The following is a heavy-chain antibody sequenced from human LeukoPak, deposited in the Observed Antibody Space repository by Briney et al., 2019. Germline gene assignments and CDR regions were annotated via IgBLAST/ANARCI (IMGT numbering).Heavy chain of an antibody. CDR2: ISGSGDAT. Sequence: GGSLRLSCAASDTPSSGNSMRWVRQAPGKGPEWVSTISGSGDATYYADSVKGRFTISRDNSKNTLYVQMNSLRAEDTYVYYCANDRQSRGSLGFDYWGQGALVIVSS. D-gene: IGHD3-22*01. V-gene: IGHV3-23*01. CDR1: DTPSSGNS. CDR3: ANDRQSRGSLGFDY. J-gene: IGHJ4*02.